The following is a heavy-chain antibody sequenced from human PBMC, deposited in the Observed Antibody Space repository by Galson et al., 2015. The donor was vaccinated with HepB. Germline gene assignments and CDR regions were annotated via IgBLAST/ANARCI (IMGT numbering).Heavy chain of an antibody. J-gene: IGHJ4*02. V-gene: IGHV4-4*02. Sequence: ETLSLTCAVSGDSISSDSWWSWVRQPPGEGLEWIGEIYHSGGTNYRPSLKSRVTISVDKSKNPFSLKLTFVTTADTAVYYCARAKEGRGYFDYWGKGTLVTVSS. CDR1: GDSISSDSW. CDR3: ARAKEGRGYFDY. CDR2: IYHSGGT. D-gene: IGHD3-10*01.